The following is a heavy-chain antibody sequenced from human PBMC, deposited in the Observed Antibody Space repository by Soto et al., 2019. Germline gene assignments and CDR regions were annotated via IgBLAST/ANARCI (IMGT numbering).Heavy chain of an antibody. D-gene: IGHD4-17*01. CDR1: GSTFSSYA. Sequence: AASGSTFSSYAMSWVRQAPGKGLEWVSAISGSGGSTYYADSVKGRFTISRDNSKNTLYLQMNSLRAEDTAVYYCAKDPRGDYGDYVGDYWGQGTLVTVSS. J-gene: IGHJ4*02. CDR3: AKDPRGDYGDYVGDY. CDR2: ISGSGGST. V-gene: IGHV3-23*01.